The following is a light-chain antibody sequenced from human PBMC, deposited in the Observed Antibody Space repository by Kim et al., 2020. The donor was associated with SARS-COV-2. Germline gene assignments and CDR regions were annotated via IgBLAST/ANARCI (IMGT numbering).Light chain of an antibody. CDR2: KAS. J-gene: IGKJ2*01. Sequence: ASVGDRVTSTCRASQSISSWLAWYQQKPGKAPKLLIYKASSLESGVPSRFSGSGSGTEFTLTISSLQPDDFATYYCQQYNSYAYTFGQGTKLEI. CDR1: QSISSW. V-gene: IGKV1-5*03. CDR3: QQYNSYAYT.